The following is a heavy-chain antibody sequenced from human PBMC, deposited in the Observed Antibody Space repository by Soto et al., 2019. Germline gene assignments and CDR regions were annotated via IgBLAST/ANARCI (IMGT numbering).Heavy chain of an antibody. J-gene: IGHJ4*02. CDR1: GYTFTGYY. CDR3: ARDLDGTTGTFDY. V-gene: IGHV1-2*04. Sequence: ASVKVSCKASGYTFTGYYMHWVRQAPGKGLEWMGWINPNRGGTNYAQKFQGWVTMTRDTSISTAYMELSRLRSDVTAVYYCARDLDGTTGTFDYWGQGTLVTVSS. CDR2: INPNRGGT. D-gene: IGHD1-1*01.